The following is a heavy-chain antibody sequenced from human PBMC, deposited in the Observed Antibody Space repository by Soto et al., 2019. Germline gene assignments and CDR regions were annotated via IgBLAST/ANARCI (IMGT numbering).Heavy chain of an antibody. CDR3: TRRAGYIDY. CDR1: GYSLTSYW. Sequence: GESLKISCKASGYSLTSYWIGWVRQRPGKGLEWMGIVYPGDSDTRYNPSFRGQVTISVDRSTSTAYLQWSSPKASDSAMYYCTRRAGYIDYWGQGTQVTVSS. J-gene: IGHJ4*02. CDR2: VYPGDSDT. V-gene: IGHV5-51*01. D-gene: IGHD6-13*01.